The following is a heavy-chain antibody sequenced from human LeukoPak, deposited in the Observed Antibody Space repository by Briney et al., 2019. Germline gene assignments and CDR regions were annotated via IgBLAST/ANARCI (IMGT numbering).Heavy chain of an antibody. Sequence: SGKVSCKASGRTFSSYAISWVRQAPGQGLEWIGGIIPIFGTANYAQKFQGRVTITTDESTSTAHMELSSLRSEDTAVYYCARDSYDSSGYSDYWGQGTLVTVSS. CDR3: ARDSYDSSGYSDY. CDR1: GRTFSSYA. CDR2: IIPIFGTA. D-gene: IGHD3-22*01. J-gene: IGHJ4*02. V-gene: IGHV1-69*05.